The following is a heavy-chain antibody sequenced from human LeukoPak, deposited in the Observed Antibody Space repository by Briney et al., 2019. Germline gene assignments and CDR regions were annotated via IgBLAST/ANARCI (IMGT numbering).Heavy chain of an antibody. CDR2: IYYSGST. Sequence: SETLSLTCTVSGGSVSSSSYYWGWIRQPPGKGLEWIGSIYYSGSTYYNPSLKSRVTISVDTSKNQFSLKLSSVTAADTAVYYCAREYDSSSWAFDYWGQGTLVTVSS. J-gene: IGHJ4*02. V-gene: IGHV4-39*07. CDR1: GGSVSSSSYY. CDR3: AREYDSSSWAFDY. D-gene: IGHD6-13*01.